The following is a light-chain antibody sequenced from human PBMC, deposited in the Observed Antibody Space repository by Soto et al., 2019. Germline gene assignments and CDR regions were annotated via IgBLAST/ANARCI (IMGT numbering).Light chain of an antibody. Sequence: EIVLTQSPATLSLSPGERATLSCKASQSVSDFLAWYQQKPGQAPRVLIYDASNRAPGIPARFSASGSGTDFILTISSLEPEDFAVYYCQQRNSWPLTFRGGTKVDIK. CDR3: QQRNSWPLT. CDR1: QSVSDF. V-gene: IGKV3-11*01. J-gene: IGKJ4*01. CDR2: DAS.